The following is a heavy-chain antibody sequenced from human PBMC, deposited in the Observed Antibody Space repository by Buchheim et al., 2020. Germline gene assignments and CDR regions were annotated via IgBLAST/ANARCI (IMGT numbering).Heavy chain of an antibody. D-gene: IGHD1-26*01. J-gene: IGHJ4*02. Sequence: EVQLLESGGGLVQPGGSLRLSCAAPGFTFSNYAMNWVRQAPGKGLGWVSEISGSGGSTYYADSVKGRFTISRDNSKNTLYLQMDSLGDEDTAVYECARRVGSTTRYFDYWGQGTL. CDR2: ISGSGGST. CDR1: GFTFSNYA. V-gene: IGHV3-23*01. CDR3: ARRVGSTTRYFDY.